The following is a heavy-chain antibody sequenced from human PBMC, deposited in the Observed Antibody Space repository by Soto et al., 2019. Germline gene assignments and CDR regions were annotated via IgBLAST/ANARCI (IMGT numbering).Heavy chain of an antibody. CDR1: GYSFTSYW. CDR3: AKGSHPYYYYYGMDV. Sequence: PGESLKSSCKGSGYSFTSYWISWVRQMPGKGLEWMGRIDPSDSYTNYSPSFQGHVTISADKSISTAYLQWISLKASDTAMYYCAKGSHPYYYYYGMDVWGQGTTVTVSS. CDR2: IDPSDSYT. V-gene: IGHV5-10-1*01. J-gene: IGHJ6*02.